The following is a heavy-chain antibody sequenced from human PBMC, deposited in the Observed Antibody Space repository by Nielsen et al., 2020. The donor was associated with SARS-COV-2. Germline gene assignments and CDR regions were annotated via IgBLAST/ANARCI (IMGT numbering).Heavy chain of an antibody. D-gene: IGHD4-23*01. CDR3: ARRNGGGVDY. J-gene: IGHJ4*02. Sequence: GESLKISCAASGFTFDDYGMSWVRQAPGKGLEWVSGINWNGGSTGYADSVKGRFTISRDNAKNSLYLQMNSLRAEDTALYHCARRNGGGVDYWGQGTLVTVSS. CDR2: INWNGGST. V-gene: IGHV3-20*01. CDR1: GFTFDDYG.